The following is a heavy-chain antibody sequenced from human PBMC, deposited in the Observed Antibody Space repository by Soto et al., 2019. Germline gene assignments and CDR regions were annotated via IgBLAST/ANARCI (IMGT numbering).Heavy chain of an antibody. D-gene: IGHD5-18*01. CDR2: INHSGST. V-gene: IGHV4-34*01. Sequence: SETLSLTCAVYGGSFSGYYWSWIRQPPGKGLEWIGEINHSGSTNYNPSLKSRVTISVDTSKNQFSLKLSSVTAADTAVYYCARDAMGYGYPYYFDYWGQGXLVTVYS. CDR1: GGSFSGYY. CDR3: ARDAMGYGYPYYFDY. J-gene: IGHJ4*02.